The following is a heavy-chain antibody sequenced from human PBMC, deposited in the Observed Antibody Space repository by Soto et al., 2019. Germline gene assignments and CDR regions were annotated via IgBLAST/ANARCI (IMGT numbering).Heavy chain of an antibody. Sequence: QVQLQESGPGLVKPSQTLSLTCTVSGGSISSGGYYWSWIRQHPGKGLEWIGYIYYSGSTYYNPSLKSRVTISVDTSKNRFSLKLSSVTAADTAVYYCARGATGLKVGARRAFDIWGQGTMVTVSS. D-gene: IGHD4-17*01. V-gene: IGHV4-31*03. CDR1: GGSISSGGYY. J-gene: IGHJ3*02. CDR3: ARGATGLKVGARRAFDI. CDR2: IYYSGST.